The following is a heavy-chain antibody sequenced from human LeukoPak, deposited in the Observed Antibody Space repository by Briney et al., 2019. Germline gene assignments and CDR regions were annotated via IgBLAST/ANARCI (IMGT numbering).Heavy chain of an antibody. V-gene: IGHV1-2*02. CDR1: VCPFNDYY. CDR3: TREARAGNWFDP. Sequence: ASVKVSCKAPVCPFNDYYIHWVRQAPGQGLEWMGWINPDSGGTNYAQKFQGRVTMTRDTSISTVYMELSRVTYDDTAGFYCTREARAGNWFDPWGQGTPVTVSS. J-gene: IGHJ5*02. D-gene: IGHD5-12*01. CDR2: INPDSGGT.